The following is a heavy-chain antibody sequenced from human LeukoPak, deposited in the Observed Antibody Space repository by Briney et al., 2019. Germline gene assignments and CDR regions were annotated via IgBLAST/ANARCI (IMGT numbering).Heavy chain of an antibody. D-gene: IGHD2-2*01. Sequence: GGSLRLSCAASGFTFDDYAMHWVRQAPGKGLEWVGRIKSKTDGGTTDYAAPVKGRFTISRDDSKNTLYLQMNSLKTEDTAVYYCTTEEYCSSTSCYVPDTDYYYYYYMDVWGKGTTVTISS. CDR1: GFTFDDYA. J-gene: IGHJ6*03. CDR2: IKSKTDGGTT. V-gene: IGHV3-15*01. CDR3: TTEEYCSSTSCYVPDTDYYYYYYMDV.